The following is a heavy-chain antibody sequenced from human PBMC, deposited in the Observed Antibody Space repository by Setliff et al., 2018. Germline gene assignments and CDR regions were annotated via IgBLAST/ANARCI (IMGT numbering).Heavy chain of an antibody. J-gene: IGHJ6*03. CDR1: GFTFSNAW. Sequence: GGSLRLSCAASGFTFSNAWMSWVRQAPGKGLEWVSSISSSSTFIYYAESLKGRFTISRDNAKNSLFLHMNSLRAEDTAVYYCALPFGVVNYYYYMDVWGKGTTVTVSS. CDR2: ISSSSTFI. V-gene: IGHV3-21*01. D-gene: IGHD3-3*01. CDR3: ALPFGVVNYYYYMDV.